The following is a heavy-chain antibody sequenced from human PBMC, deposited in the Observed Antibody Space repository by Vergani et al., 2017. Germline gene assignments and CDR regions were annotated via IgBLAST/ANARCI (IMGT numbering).Heavy chain of an antibody. CDR3: ARPITGTTHAFDI. V-gene: IGHV4-39*07. Sequence: QLQLQESGPGLVKPSETLSLTCTVSGGSLSSSSYYWGWVRQPPGKGLEWIGSIYYSGSTYYNPPRKSRVTISVDTSKNQFSLKLSSVTAADTAVYYCARPITGTTHAFDIWGQGTMVTVSS. CDR2: IYYSGST. J-gene: IGHJ3*02. D-gene: IGHD1-20*01. CDR1: GGSLSSSSYY.